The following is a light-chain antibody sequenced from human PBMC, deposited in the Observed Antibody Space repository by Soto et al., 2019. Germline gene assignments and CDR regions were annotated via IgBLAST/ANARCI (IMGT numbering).Light chain of an antibody. CDR2: GVS. CDR3: QQYSNFPLT. CDR1: QSVSNSF. J-gene: IGKJ2*01. Sequence: ESVLTQSPGTLSLSPGERATLSCRASQSVSNSFFAWYQQKPGQAPRLLIYGVSSRATGIPDRFSSSGSGNDFTLTISRLEPEDFVVYYCQQYSNFPLTVGQGTKLEVK. V-gene: IGKV3-20*01.